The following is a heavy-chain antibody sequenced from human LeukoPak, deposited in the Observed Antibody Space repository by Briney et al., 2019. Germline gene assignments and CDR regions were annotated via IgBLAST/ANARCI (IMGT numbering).Heavy chain of an antibody. CDR2: IIGSGGST. D-gene: IGHD3-10*01. CDR3: AKEASALWFGELSYYFDY. CDR1: GFTFSTYA. Sequence: PGGSLRLSCAASGFTFSTYAMTWVRQAPGKGLEWVSAIIGSGGSTYYADSVKGRFTISRDNSKNTLYLQMNTLRAEDTAVYYCAKEASALWFGELSYYFDYWGQGTLVTVSS. V-gene: IGHV3-23*01. J-gene: IGHJ4*02.